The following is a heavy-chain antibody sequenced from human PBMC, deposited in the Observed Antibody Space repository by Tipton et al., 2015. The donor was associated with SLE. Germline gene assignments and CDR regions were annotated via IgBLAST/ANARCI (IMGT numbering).Heavy chain of an antibody. CDR2: ISYSGST. D-gene: IGHD1-26*01. Sequence: TLSLTCTVSGGSITGSSYYWGWIRQSPEKGLEWIGSISYSGSTSYTPSLKSRLTISVDTSKNQFSLKLSSVTAADTAVYYCARDRSRWDVDYWGRGTLVTVSS. CDR1: GGSITGSSYY. CDR3: ARDRSRWDVDY. J-gene: IGHJ4*02. V-gene: IGHV4-39*07.